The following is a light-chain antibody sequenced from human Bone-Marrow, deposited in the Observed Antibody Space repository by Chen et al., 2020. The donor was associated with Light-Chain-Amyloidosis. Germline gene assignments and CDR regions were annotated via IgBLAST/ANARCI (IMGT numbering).Light chain of an antibody. CDR2: VDS. Sequence: SYVLTQPSSVSVAPGQTATIACGGNNIGSTSVHWYQQTPGQAPLLVVNVDSDRPSGIPERLSGSNTGNTATLTISRVEAGDEADYYCQVWDRSSDRPVFGGGTKLTVL. V-gene: IGLV3-21*02. J-gene: IGLJ3*02. CDR3: QVWDRSSDRPV. CDR1: NIGSTS.